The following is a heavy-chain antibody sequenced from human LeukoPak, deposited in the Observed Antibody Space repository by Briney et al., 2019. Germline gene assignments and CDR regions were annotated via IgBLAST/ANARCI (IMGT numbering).Heavy chain of an antibody. V-gene: IGHV3-30*02. CDR2: IRYDGSNK. J-gene: IGHJ3*02. Sequence: GGSLRLSCAASGFTFSSYGMHWVRQAPGEGLEWVAFIRYDGSNKYYADSVKGRFTISRDNSKNTLYLQMNSLRAEDTAVYYCARGGSYLSAFDIWGQGTMVTVSS. CDR3: ARGGSYLSAFDI. D-gene: IGHD1-26*01. CDR1: GFTFSSYG.